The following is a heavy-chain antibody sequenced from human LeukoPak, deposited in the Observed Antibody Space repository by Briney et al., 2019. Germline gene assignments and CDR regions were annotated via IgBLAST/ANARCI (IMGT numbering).Heavy chain of an antibody. D-gene: IGHD1-26*01. CDR3: TTDGTGGYYYFDY. V-gene: IGHV3-15*01. Sequence: PGGSLRLSCAASGFTFSNAWMSWVRQAPVKGLEWVGRIKSKTDGGTTDYAAPVKGRFTISRDDSKNTLYLQMNSLKTEDTAVYYCTTDGTGGYYYFDYWGQGTLVTVSS. CDR1: GFTFSNAW. CDR2: IKSKTDGGTT. J-gene: IGHJ4*02.